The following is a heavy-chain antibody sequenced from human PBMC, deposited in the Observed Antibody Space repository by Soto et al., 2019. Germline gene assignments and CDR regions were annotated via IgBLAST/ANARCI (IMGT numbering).Heavy chain of an antibody. D-gene: IGHD2-21*01. CDR1: GFTVSSNY. CDR2: LYPGPCT. J-gene: IGHJ3*01. Sequence: QLVESGGGLVQPGGSLRLSCAASGFTVSSNYMSWVRQAPGKGLEWLSMLYPGPCTYYADSLKDRITISRDSSKNTLYLQLNSLRAEDTAIYYCARECGGDCSNAFDLWGQGTMVTVSP. V-gene: IGHV3-66*01. CDR3: ARECGGDCSNAFDL.